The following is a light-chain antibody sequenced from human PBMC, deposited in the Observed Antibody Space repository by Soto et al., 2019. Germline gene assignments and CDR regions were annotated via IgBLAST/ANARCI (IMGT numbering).Light chain of an antibody. V-gene: IGKV1-39*01. J-gene: IGKJ5*01. CDR1: QNISSY. CDR2: GAS. CDR3: QQSHSTPIT. Sequence: DIQMTQSPSSQSASVGDRVTITSRASQNISSYLNWYHQKPGEVPKLLIYGASTLQSGVPSGFSGSGSGTDFTLTISSLQPEDFATYYCQQSHSTPITFGQGTRLEIK.